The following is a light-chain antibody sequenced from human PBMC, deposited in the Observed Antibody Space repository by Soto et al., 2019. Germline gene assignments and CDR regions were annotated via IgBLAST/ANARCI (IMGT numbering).Light chain of an antibody. CDR3: QQYFSYPLT. V-gene: IGKV1-8*01. CDR1: QGISSH. J-gene: IGKJ4*01. CDR2: TAS. Sequence: AIRMTQPPSSFSASTGDRVTITCRARQGISSHLAWYQVKPGKAPRLLIYTASYLESGVPSMFSGSRSGTDFTLTISSLQSEDFQVYYFQQYFSYPLTFGGGTKVEIK.